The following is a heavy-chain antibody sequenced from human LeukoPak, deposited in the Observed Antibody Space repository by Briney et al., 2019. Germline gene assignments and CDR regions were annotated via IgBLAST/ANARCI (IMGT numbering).Heavy chain of an antibody. CDR1: GDSISGYY. J-gene: IGHJ5*02. CDR2: IYYGGST. D-gene: IGHD5-24*01. Sequence: SETLSLTCTVSGDSISGYYWSWIRQPPQKGLEWIAYIYYGGSTNYNPSLKSRLTLSVDTSKNQFSLKLSSVTAADTAVYYCAREEIRSWFDPWGQGTLVTVSS. V-gene: IGHV4-59*01. CDR3: AREEIRSWFDP.